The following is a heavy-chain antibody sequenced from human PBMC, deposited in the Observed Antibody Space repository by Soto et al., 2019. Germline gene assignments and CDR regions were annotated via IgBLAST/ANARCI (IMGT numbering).Heavy chain of an antibody. J-gene: IGHJ4*02. CDR1: GYTFTSYG. CDR2: ISAYNGNT. D-gene: IGHD6-6*01. Sequence: ASVKVSCKASGYTFTSYGISWVRQAPGQGLEWMGWISAYNGNTNYAQKLQGRVTMTTDTSTSTAYMELRSLRSDDTAVYYCARLVSIAARWGYYFDYWGQGALVTVSS. V-gene: IGHV1-18*01. CDR3: ARLVSIAARWGYYFDY.